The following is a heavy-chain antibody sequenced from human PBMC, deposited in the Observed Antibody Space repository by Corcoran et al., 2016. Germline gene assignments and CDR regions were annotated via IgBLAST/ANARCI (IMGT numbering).Heavy chain of an antibody. CDR1: GYTFTSYY. CDR3: ARGGYNWNYDHWVDP. CDR2: INPSGGNT. D-gene: IGHD1-7*01. V-gene: IGHV1-46*01. Sequence: QVQLVQSGAEVKKPGASVKVSCKASGYTFTSYYMHWVRQAPGQGLEWMGIINPSGGNTRYAQKFQGRVTMTRDTSTSTVYMELSSLRSADTAVYYCARGGYNWNYDHWVDPWGQGTLVTVSS. J-gene: IGHJ5*02.